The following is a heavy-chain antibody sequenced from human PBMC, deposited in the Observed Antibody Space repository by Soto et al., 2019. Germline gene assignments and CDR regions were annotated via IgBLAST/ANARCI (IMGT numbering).Heavy chain of an antibody. D-gene: IGHD3-10*01. CDR2: IWYDGSNK. V-gene: IGHV3-33*01. CDR1: GFTFSSYG. CDR3: ARDLIVAYYYGSGSPFDI. Sequence: GGSLRLSCAASGFTFSSYGMHWVRQAPGKGLEWVAVIWYDGSNKYYADSVKGRFTISRDNSKNTLYLQMNSLRAEDTAVYYFARDLIVAYYYGSGSPFDIWGQGTMVTVSS. J-gene: IGHJ3*02.